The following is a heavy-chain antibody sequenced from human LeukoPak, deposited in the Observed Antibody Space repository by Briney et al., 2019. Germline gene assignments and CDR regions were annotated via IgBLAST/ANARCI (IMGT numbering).Heavy chain of an antibody. CDR2: IIPILGIV. CDR3: ARERGSVTTPFDY. V-gene: IGHV1-69*04. CDR1: GGTLSSNA. Sequence: ASVKVSCKASGGTLSSNAFNWVRQAPGQGLEWMGRIIPILGIVNYAQKLQGRVTIIADKSTSTVYTDLSSLRSEDTAVYSCARERGSVTTPFDYWGQGTLVTVSS. D-gene: IGHD3-10*01. J-gene: IGHJ4*02.